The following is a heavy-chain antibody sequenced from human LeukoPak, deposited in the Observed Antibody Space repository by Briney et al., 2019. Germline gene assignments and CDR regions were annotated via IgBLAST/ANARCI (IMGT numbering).Heavy chain of an antibody. CDR1: GFTFSSYG. CDR3: AKDRVVGIGAQLWLPLDY. V-gene: IGHV3-30*02. CDR2: IGYDGTNK. J-gene: IGHJ4*02. D-gene: IGHD5-18*01. Sequence: HPGGSLRLSCAASGFTFSSYGIHWVRQAPGKGLEWVAFIGYDGTNKYYADSVKGRFTISRDNSKNTLYLQMNSLRAEDTAVYHCAKDRVVGIGAQLWLPLDYWGQGTLVTVSS.